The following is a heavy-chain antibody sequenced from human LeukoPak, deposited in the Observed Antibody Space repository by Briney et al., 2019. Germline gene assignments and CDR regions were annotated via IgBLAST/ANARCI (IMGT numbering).Heavy chain of an antibody. CDR2: FSAYNGNT. CDR3: AYERSAYYVY. J-gene: IGHJ4*02. Sequence: ASVKISCKASGYTFTRNGISGVRQAPGEGLEWMGWFSAYNGNTNYAQKFQGRVTMTTDTPTSTAYMELRSLRSDDTAVYYCAYERSAYYVYWGQGTLVTVSS. CDR1: GYTFTRNG. D-gene: IGHD3-22*01. V-gene: IGHV1-18*01.